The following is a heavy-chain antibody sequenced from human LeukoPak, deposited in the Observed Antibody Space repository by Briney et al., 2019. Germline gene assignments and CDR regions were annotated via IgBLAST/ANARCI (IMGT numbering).Heavy chain of an antibody. D-gene: IGHD5-24*01. CDR2: IHPHGIF. CDR3: ARGRDRSKAGDH. Sequence: SETLSLTCAVYGGSCDDYYCSWIRQPPGKGLEWIGEIHPHGIFYYNSSLTSRVTISIDTPKSQFSLRLTSVTAADTAFYYCARGRDRSKAGDHWGQGSLVTVSS. J-gene: IGHJ4*02. CDR1: GGSCDDYY. V-gene: IGHV4-34*01.